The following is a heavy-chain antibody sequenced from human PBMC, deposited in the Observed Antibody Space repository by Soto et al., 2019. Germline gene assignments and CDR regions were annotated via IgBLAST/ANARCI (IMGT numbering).Heavy chain of an antibody. CDR2: IYYSGST. J-gene: IGHJ6*03. Sequence: SETLSLTCTVSGGSISSGGYYWSWIRQHPGKGLEWIGYIYYSGSTYYNPSLKSRVTISVDTSKNQFSLKLSSVTAADTAVYYCARYTNVEDVLRYFDWLSGYMDVWGKGTTVTVS. CDR1: GGSISSGGYY. D-gene: IGHD3-9*01. CDR3: ARYTNVEDVLRYFDWLSGYMDV. V-gene: IGHV4-31*03.